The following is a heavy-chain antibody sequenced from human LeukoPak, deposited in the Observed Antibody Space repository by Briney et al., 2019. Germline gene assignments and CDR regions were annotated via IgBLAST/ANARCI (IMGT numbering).Heavy chain of an antibody. CDR2: IYYSGST. Sequence: KASETLSLTCTVSGGSISSSSYYWGWIRQPPGKGLEWIGGIYYSGSTYYNPSLKSRVTISVDTSKNQFSLKLSSVTAADTAVYYCARHGVPWLQAGRAFDIWGQGTMVTVSS. CDR1: GGSISSSSYY. D-gene: IGHD5-24*01. J-gene: IGHJ3*02. V-gene: IGHV4-39*01. CDR3: ARHGVPWLQAGRAFDI.